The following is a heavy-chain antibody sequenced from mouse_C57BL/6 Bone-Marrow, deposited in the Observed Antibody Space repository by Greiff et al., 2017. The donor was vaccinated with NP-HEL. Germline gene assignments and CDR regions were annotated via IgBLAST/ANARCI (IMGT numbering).Heavy chain of an antibody. J-gene: IGHJ3*01. Sequence: EVQLVESGGDLVKPGGSLKLSCAASGFTFSSYGMSWVRQTPDKRLEWVATISSGGSYTYYPDSVKGRFTISRDNAKNTLYLQMSSLKSEDTAMYYCARQDDYLAYWGQGTLVTVSA. D-gene: IGHD2-4*01. CDR2: ISSGGSYT. CDR3: ARQDDYLAY. CDR1: GFTFSSYG. V-gene: IGHV5-6*01.